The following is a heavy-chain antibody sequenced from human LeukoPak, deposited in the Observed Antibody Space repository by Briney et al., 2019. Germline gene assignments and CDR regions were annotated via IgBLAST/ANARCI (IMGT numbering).Heavy chain of an antibody. CDR2: ISSSSSYI. J-gene: IGHJ1*01. D-gene: IGHD2-2*01. Sequence: GGSPRLSCAASGFTFSSYSMNWVRQAPGKGLEWVSSISSSSSYIYYADSVKGRFTISRDNAKNSLYLQMNSLRAEDTAVYYCASGLYCSSTSCRVQHWGQGTLVTVSS. CDR1: GFTFSSYS. V-gene: IGHV3-21*01. CDR3: ASGLYCSSTSCRVQH.